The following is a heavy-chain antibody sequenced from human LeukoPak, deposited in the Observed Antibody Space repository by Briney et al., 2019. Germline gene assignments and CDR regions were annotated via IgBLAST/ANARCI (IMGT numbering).Heavy chain of an antibody. CDR2: INTYNGNT. CDR3: AKGGKWDVTPFDY. Sequence: RASVKVSCKASGYTFTTYGISWVRQAPGQGLECMGWINTYNGNTNYAQTFQGRVTMTTDTSTTTAYMELRGLRFDDTAVYYCAKGGKWDVTPFDYWGQGTLVTVSS. J-gene: IGHJ4*02. D-gene: IGHD1-26*01. CDR1: GYTFTTYG. V-gene: IGHV1-18*01.